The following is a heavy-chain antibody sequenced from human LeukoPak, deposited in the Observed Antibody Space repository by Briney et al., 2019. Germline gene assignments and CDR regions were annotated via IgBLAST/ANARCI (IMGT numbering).Heavy chain of an antibody. D-gene: IGHD3-22*01. J-gene: IGHJ3*02. V-gene: IGHV1-69*05. Sequence: ASVKVSCKASGYTLTSYDINWVRQATGQGLEWMGGIIPIFGTANYAQKFQGRVAITTDESTSTAYMELSSLRSEDTAVYYCARWVGYYYDSSDPRGAFDIWGQGTMVTVSS. CDR3: ARWVGYYYDSSDPRGAFDI. CDR1: GYTLTSYD. CDR2: IIPIFGTA.